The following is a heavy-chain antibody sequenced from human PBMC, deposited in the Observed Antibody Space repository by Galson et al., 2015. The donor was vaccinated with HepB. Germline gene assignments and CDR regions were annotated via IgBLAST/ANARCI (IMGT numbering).Heavy chain of an antibody. CDR2: ISAYNGNT. J-gene: IGHJ6*02. Sequence: SVKVSCKASGYTFTSYGISWVRQAPGQGLEWMGWISAYNGNTNYAQKLQGRVTMTTDTSTSTAYMELRSLRSDDTAVYYCARGSWYDTPTNYYYYGMDVWGQGTTVTVSS. D-gene: IGHD3-9*01. CDR3: ARGSWYDTPTNYYYYGMDV. V-gene: IGHV1-18*01. CDR1: GYTFTSYG.